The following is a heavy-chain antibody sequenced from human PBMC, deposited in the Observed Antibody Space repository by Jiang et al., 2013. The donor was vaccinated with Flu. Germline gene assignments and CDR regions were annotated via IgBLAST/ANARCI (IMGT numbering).Heavy chain of an antibody. D-gene: IGHD2-15*01. J-gene: IGHJ4*02. CDR1: GGSISSYY. CDR3: ARYIGYCSGGSCYYFDY. CDR2: IYYSGST. Sequence: KPSETLSLTCTVSGGSISSYYWSWIRQPPGKGLEWIGYIYYSGSTNYNPSLKSRVTISVDTSKNQFSLKLSSVTAADTAVYYCARYIGYCSGGSCYYFDYWGQGTLVTVSS. V-gene: IGHV4-59*08.